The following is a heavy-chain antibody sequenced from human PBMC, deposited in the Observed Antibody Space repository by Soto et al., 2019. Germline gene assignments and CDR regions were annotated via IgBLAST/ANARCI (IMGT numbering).Heavy chain of an antibody. Sequence: GASVKVSCKASGGTFSSYAISWVRQAPGQGLEWMGGIIPIFGTANYAQKFQGRVTITADESTSTAYMELSSLRSEDTAVYYCARRYTFDYYYGMDVWGQGTTVTVSS. CDR1: GGTFSSYA. J-gene: IGHJ6*02. CDR2: IIPIFGTA. CDR3: ARRYTFDYYYGMDV. D-gene: IGHD1-20*01. V-gene: IGHV1-69*13.